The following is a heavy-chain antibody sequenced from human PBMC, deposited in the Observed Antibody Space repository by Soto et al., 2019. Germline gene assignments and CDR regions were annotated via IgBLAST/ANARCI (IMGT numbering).Heavy chain of an antibody. D-gene: IGHD1-1*01. V-gene: IGHV3-53*01. CDR3: ASWLEREHAYDI. J-gene: IGHJ3*02. Sequence: LRLSCAASGFTFSNHAMSWVRQAPGKGLEWVSALYDVDGTYYADSAKGRFTISRDNSNNIIYLQMNSLGPDDTAVYYCASWLEREHAYDIWGLGTMVTVSS. CDR2: LYDVDGT. CDR1: GFTFSNHA.